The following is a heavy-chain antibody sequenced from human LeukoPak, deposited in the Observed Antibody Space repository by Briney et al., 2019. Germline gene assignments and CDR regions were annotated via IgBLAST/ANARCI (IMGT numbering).Heavy chain of an antibody. CDR2: ISGSGGGT. D-gene: IGHD6-13*01. J-gene: IGHJ4*02. V-gene: IGHV3-23*01. CDR3: AKGVSSSWTFDY. Sequence: GGSLRLSCAASGFTFSSYAMSWVRQAPGKGGEWGSTISGSGGGTFYADSVKGRVTISRENSKNTLYLQMNSLRAEDTAVYYCAKGVSSSWTFDYWGQGTLVTVSS. CDR1: GFTFSSYA.